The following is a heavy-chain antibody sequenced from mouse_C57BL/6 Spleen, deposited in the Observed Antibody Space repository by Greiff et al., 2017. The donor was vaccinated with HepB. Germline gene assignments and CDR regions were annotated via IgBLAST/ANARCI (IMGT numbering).Heavy chain of an antibody. CDR1: GFTFSDYG. D-gene: IGHD2-4*01. V-gene: IGHV5-17*01. J-gene: IGHJ4*01. CDR2: ISSGSSTI. Sequence: EVKVVESGGGLVKPGGSLKLSCAASGFTFSDYGMHWVRQAPEKGLEWVAYISSGSSTIYYADTVKGRFTISRDNAKNTLFLQMTSLRSEDTAMYYCARRDYDYDFYAMDYWGQGTSVTVSS. CDR3: ARRDYDYDFYAMDY.